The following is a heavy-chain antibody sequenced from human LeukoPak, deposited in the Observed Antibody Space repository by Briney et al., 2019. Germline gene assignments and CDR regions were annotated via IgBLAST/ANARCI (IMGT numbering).Heavy chain of an antibody. V-gene: IGHV4-59*08. CDR3: ARGSKKDYYDSSGYTNWFDP. CDR2: IYYSGST. Sequence: SETLSLTCTVSGGSISSYYWSWIRQPPGKGLEWIGYIYYSGSTYYKPSLKSRVTISVDTTKNQFSLKLSSVTAADTAVYYCARGSKKDYYDSSGYTNWFDPWGQGTLVTVSS. CDR1: GGSISSYY. J-gene: IGHJ5*02. D-gene: IGHD3-22*01.